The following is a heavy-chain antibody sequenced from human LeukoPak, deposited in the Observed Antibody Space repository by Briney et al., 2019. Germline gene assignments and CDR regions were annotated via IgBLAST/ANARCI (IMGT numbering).Heavy chain of an antibody. V-gene: IGHV3-7*03. CDR3: AKRGDHDYFDY. J-gene: IGHJ4*02. CDR2: IKEDGSEK. CDR1: RFTFSSYW. D-gene: IGHD2-21*02. Sequence: GRSLRLSCAASRFTFSSYWMSWVRQAPGKGLEWVANIKEDGSEKYYVDSVKGRFTISRDNAKNSLYLQMNSLRAEDTAVYYCAKRGDHDYFDYWGQGTLVTVSS.